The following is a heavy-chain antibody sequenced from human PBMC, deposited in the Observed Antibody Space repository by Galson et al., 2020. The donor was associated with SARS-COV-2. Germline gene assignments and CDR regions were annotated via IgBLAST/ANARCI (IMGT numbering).Heavy chain of an antibody. Sequence: GESLKISCATSGFTFKTQAMHWVRQAPGRGPEWVAVISSDGNKKYYADSLRGRFTISRDNSKNTLYIQLNSLEAEDTAVYYCATQPPNYDILTAGLEYWGQGTLVTVSS. CDR3: ATQPPNYDILTAGLEY. D-gene: IGHD3-9*01. V-gene: IGHV3-30*03. CDR2: ISSDGNKK. CDR1: GFTFKTQA. J-gene: IGHJ4*02.